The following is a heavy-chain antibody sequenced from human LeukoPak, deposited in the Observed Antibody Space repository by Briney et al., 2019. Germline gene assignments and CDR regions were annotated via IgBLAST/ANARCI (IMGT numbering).Heavy chain of an antibody. V-gene: IGHV3-33*01. J-gene: IGHJ6*02. D-gene: IGHD2-2*02. CDR2: IWYDGSNK. Sequence: PGGSLRLSCAASGFTFSSYGMHWVRQAPGKGLGWVAVIWYDGSNKYYADSVKGRFTISRDNSKNTLYLQMNSLRAEDTAVYYCARISTLYGAYYYYYYGMDVWGQGTTVTVSS. CDR1: GFTFSSYG. CDR3: ARISTLYGAYYYYYYGMDV.